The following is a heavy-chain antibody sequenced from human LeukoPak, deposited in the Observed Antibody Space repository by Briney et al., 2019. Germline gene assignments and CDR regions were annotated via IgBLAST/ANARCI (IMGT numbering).Heavy chain of an antibody. CDR2: IRGSVDTV. CDR1: GFTFSNYA. CDR3: AKGHGEWYPANYLIY. V-gene: IGHV3-23*01. J-gene: IGHJ4*02. D-gene: IGHD3-3*01. Sequence: PGGSLRLSCAASGFTFSNYAMNWVRQAPGKGPEWVSGIRGSVDTVWYADSVKGRFTISRDNSKNTLYLQMDSLTTDDTAVYYCAKGHGEWYPANYLIYWGEGPLVSVSS.